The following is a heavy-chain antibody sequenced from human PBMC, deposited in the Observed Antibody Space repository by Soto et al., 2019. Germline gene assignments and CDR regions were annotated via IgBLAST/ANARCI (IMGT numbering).Heavy chain of an antibody. CDR3: VTSIPRSKLSGFDS. V-gene: IGHV3-72*01. Sequence: EVQLVESGGGLVRPGGSLRLSCEASGFSFSDHYMDWVRQAPGKGLEWVGRTRNKAYSFTTEYAPALKGRFTISRDDSEDSLYLQMNSLKTEDTALYYCVTSIPRSKLSGFDSWGQGTLVTVSP. CDR2: TRNKAYSFTT. D-gene: IGHD6-13*01. CDR1: GFSFSDHY. J-gene: IGHJ4*02.